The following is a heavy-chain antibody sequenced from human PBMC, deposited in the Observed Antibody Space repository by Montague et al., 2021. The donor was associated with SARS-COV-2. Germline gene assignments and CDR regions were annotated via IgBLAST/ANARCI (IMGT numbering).Heavy chain of an antibody. CDR3: ARVGRQQLVRLSGMDV. CDR1: GGSISSSSSY. Sequence: SETLSLTRTVSGGSISSSSSYWGWIRQPPGKGLEWIGSIYYSGSTYYXPSLKSRVTISVDTSKNQFSLKLSSVTAADTAVYYCARVGRQQLVRLSGMDVWGQGTTVTVSS. D-gene: IGHD6-13*01. J-gene: IGHJ6*02. CDR2: IYYSGST. V-gene: IGHV4-39*07.